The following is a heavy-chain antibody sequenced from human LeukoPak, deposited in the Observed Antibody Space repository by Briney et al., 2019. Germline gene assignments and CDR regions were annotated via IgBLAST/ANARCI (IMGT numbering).Heavy chain of an antibody. J-gene: IGHJ5*02. V-gene: IGHV1-2*02. Sequence: ASVKVSCKASGYTFTGYYMHWVRQAPGQGLEWMGWINPNSGGTNYAQKFQGRVTMTRDTSISTAYMELSRLRSDDTAVYYCARDPITIFGVVPYIWFDPWGQGTLVTVSS. D-gene: IGHD3-3*01. CDR1: GYTFTGYY. CDR3: ARDPITIFGVVPYIWFDP. CDR2: INPNSGGT.